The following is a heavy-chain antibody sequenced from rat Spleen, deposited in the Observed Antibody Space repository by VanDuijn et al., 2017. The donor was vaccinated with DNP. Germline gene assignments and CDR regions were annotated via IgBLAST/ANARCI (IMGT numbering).Heavy chain of an antibody. CDR3: ASWAPIAPISTSNY. J-gene: IGHJ2*01. D-gene: IGHD1-2*01. CDR1: GFTFSSYW. V-gene: IGHV5-58*01. CDR2: INPDGGST. Sequence: EVQLVESGGGLVRPGRSLKLSCIASGFTFSSYWMFWVRQAPGEGLEWIASINPDGGSTYYPDSVRGRFTISRDNAENTVYLQMSSLRSEDTATYYCASWAPIAPISTSNYWGQGVMVTVSS.